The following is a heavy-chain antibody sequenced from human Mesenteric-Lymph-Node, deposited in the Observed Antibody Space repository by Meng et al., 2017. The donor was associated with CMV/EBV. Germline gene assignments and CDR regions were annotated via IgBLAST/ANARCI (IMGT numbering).Heavy chain of an antibody. CDR2: ISGGGSST. J-gene: IGHJ4*02. D-gene: IGHD2-2*01. Sequence: GGSLRLSCAASGFTFNSYWMHWVRQPPGRGLLWVSHISGGGSSTNYADSVKGRFTISRDDSKNTLYLQMNSLRAEDTAVYYCAKYRGYCSSTSCLEPFDYWGQGTLVTVSS. CDR3: AKYRGYCSSTSCLEPFDY. CDR1: GFTFNSYW. V-gene: IGHV3-74*01.